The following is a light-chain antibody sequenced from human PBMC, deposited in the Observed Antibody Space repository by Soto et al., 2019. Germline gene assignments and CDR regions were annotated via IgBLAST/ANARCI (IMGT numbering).Light chain of an antibody. CDR1: RTVDGNY. CDR3: QQSYNTPGT. J-gene: IGKJ1*01. V-gene: IGKV3-20*01. CDR2: SAS. Sequence: PGERATLSCRASRTVDGNYLAWYHQKPGQAPRLLIHSASTRAPGIPDRFSASGAGTDFTLTISRLEPEDSAVYYCQQSYNTPGTFGQGTKVEIK.